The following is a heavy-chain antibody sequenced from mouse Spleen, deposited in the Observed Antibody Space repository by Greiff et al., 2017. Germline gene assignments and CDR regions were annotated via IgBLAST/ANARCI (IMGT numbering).Heavy chain of an antibody. CDR1: GYTFTTYP. Sequence: QVQLKASGAELVKPGASVKMSCKASGYTFTTYPIEWMKQNHGKSLEWIGNFHPYNDDTKYNEKFKGKATLTVEKSSSTVYLELSRLTSDDSAVYYCARSGAYGSSAWFAYWGQGTLVTVSA. CDR2: FHPYNDDT. D-gene: IGHD1-1*01. J-gene: IGHJ3*01. CDR3: ARSGAYGSSAWFAY. V-gene: IGHV1-47*01.